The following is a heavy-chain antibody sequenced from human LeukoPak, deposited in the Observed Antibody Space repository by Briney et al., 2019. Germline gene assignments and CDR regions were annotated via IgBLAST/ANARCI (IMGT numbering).Heavy chain of an antibody. CDR1: GYTFTGYY. D-gene: IGHD6-19*01. Sequence: ASVKVSCKASGYTFTGYYMHWVRQAPGQGLDWMGWINPNSGGTNYAQKFQGWVTMTRDTSISTAYMELSRLRSDDTAVYYCAREGLIAVAGTYYYYGMDVWGQGTTVTVSS. J-gene: IGHJ6*02. CDR2: INPNSGGT. V-gene: IGHV1-2*04. CDR3: AREGLIAVAGTYYYYGMDV.